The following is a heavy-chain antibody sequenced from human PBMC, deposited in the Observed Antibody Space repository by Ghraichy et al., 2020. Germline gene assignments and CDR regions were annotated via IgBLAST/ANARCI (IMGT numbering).Heavy chain of an antibody. CDR1: GFTFSNAW. CDR2: IKSKTDGGTT. D-gene: IGHD2-2*01. J-gene: IGHJ4*02. CDR3: TTVKVSIVPAAIDDY. Sequence: GGSLRLSCAASGFTFSNAWMSWVRQAPGKGLEWVGRIKSKTDGGTTDYTAPVKGRFTISRDDSKNTLYLQMNSLKTEDTAVYYCTTVKVSIVPAAIDDYWGQGTLVTSSS. V-gene: IGHV3-15*01.